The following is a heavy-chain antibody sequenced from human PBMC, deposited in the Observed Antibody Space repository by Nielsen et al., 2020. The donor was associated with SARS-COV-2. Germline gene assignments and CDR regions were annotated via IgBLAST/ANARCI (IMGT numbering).Heavy chain of an antibody. V-gene: IGHV5-51*01. CDR2: IYPGDSDT. CDR1: GYSFTSYW. CDR3: ARQGYSSSRGYYYGMDA. Sequence: GESLKISCKGSGYSFTSYWIGWVRQMPGKGLEWMGIIYPGDSDTRYSPSFQGQVTISADKSISTAYLQWSSLKASDTAMYYCARQGYSSSRGYYYGMDAWGQGTTVTVSS. D-gene: IGHD6-13*01. J-gene: IGHJ6*02.